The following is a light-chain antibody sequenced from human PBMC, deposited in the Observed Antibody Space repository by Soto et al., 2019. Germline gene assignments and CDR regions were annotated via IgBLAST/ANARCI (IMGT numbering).Light chain of an antibody. Sequence: DVVMTQSPASLPVSLGERATINCKSSQSVLYTSNNKNYLAWYQQKPGQSPKLLIYWASTRESGVPDRFSGSGSGTDFTLTISSLQAEDVAVYYCQQYYSNPRTFGQGTKVDIK. CDR1: QSVLYTSNNKNY. J-gene: IGKJ1*01. V-gene: IGKV4-1*01. CDR2: WAS. CDR3: QQYYSNPRT.